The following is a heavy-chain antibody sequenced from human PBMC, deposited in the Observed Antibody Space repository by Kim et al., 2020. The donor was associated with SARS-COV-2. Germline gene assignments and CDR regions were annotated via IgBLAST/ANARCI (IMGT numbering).Heavy chain of an antibody. V-gene: IGHV3-7*01. CDR1: GFTFSSYW. CDR3: ARDSLEGYYYGSGSYYNDY. D-gene: IGHD3-10*01. Sequence: GGSLRLSCAASGFTFSSYWMSWVRQAPGKGLEWVANIKQDGSEKYYVDSVKGRFTISRDNAKNSLYLQMNSLRAEDTAVYYCARDSLEGYYYGSGSYYNDYWGQGTLVTVSS. CDR2: IKQDGSEK. J-gene: IGHJ4*02.